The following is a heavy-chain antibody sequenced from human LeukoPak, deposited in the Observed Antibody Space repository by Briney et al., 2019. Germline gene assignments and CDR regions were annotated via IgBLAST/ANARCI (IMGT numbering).Heavy chain of an antibody. CDR2: ISSSSTTI. CDR1: GLSITSYS. Sequence: QTGGSLRLSCAASGLSITSYSMNWVRQAPGKGLEWVSHISSSSTTIDYADSVKGRFTISRDNAKNSLYLQMNSLRDEDTAAYYCARLTVVTATRSLDYWGQGTLVTVSS. CDR3: ARLTVVTATRSLDY. V-gene: IGHV3-48*02. D-gene: IGHD2-21*02. J-gene: IGHJ4*02.